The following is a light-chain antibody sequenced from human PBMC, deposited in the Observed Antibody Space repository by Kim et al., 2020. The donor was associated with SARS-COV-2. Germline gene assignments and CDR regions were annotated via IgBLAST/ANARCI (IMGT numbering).Light chain of an antibody. J-gene: IGLJ2*01. CDR3: NSRDSSGNHRVV. Sequence: LGQTVRITCQGDSLRSYYASWYQQKPVQAPVLVIYGKNNRPSGIPDRFSGSSSGNTASLTITGAQAEDEADYYCNSRDSSGNHRVVFGGGTQLTVL. V-gene: IGLV3-19*01. CDR2: GKN. CDR1: SLRSYY.